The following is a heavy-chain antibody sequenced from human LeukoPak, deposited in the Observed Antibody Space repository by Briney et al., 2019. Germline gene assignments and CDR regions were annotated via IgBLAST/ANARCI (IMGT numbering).Heavy chain of an antibody. CDR3: AELGITMIGGV. Sequence: GGSLRLSCATTGFTFSRYWMSWVREAPGKGLEWVSYISSSGSTIYYADSVKGRFTISRDNAKNSLYLQMNSLRAEDTAVYYCAELGITMIGGVWGKGTTVTISS. V-gene: IGHV3-48*03. CDR2: ISSSGSTI. J-gene: IGHJ6*04. D-gene: IGHD3-10*02. CDR1: GFTFSRYW.